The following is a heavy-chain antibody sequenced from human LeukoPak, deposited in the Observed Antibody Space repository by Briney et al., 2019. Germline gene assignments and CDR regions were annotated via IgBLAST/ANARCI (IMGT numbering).Heavy chain of an antibody. V-gene: IGHV4-61*02. Sequence: PSQTLSLTCTVSGGSISSGGYYWTWIRQPAGKGLEWIGRIYSSGSTNYNPSLKSRVTISVDKSKNQFSLKMSSVTAADTAMYYCARHIAITGLRGFDYWGQGTLVTVSS. CDR2: IYSSGST. CDR1: GGSISSGGYY. D-gene: IGHD2-8*02. CDR3: ARHIAITGLRGFDY. J-gene: IGHJ4*02.